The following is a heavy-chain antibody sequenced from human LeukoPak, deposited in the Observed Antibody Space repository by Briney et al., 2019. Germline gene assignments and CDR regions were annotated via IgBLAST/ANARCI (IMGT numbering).Heavy chain of an antibody. CDR2: INPNSGGT. D-gene: IGHD1-26*01. CDR3: ARPTSGSSYGDYFDY. Sequence: ASVKVSCKASVYTFTGYYMHWVRQAPGQGLEWMGWINPNSGGTNYAQKFQGRVTMTRDTSISTAYMELSRLRSDDTAVYYCARPTSGSSYGDYFDYWGQGTLVTVSP. V-gene: IGHV1-2*02. CDR1: VYTFTGYY. J-gene: IGHJ4*02.